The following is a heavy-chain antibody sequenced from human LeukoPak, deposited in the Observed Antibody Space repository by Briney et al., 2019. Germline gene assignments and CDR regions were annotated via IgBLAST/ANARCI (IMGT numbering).Heavy chain of an antibody. D-gene: IGHD4-23*01. CDR3: ARDQRAHYGGNSELHY. Sequence: ASVKVSCKASGYTFTGYYMHWVRQAPGQGLEWMGWINPNSGGTNYAQKFQGRVTMARDTSISTVYMELSSLRSEDTAVYYCARDQRAHYGGNSELHYWGQGTLVTVSS. J-gene: IGHJ4*02. CDR2: INPNSGGT. V-gene: IGHV1-2*02. CDR1: GYTFTGYY.